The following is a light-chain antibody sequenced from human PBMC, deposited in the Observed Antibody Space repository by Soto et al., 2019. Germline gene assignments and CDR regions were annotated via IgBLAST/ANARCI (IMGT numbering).Light chain of an antibody. V-gene: IGKV3-20*01. CDR3: QNYGSSLVYT. J-gene: IGKJ2*01. Sequence: DIWLTQSPGALSLSPGERATLSCRSSRSISSSYLAWYQQKPGQAPWLLIYGASSRATGIPDRLSGSGSGTAFPLTITRLEPEDFAVYYCQNYGSSLVYTFGQGTRLETK. CDR2: GAS. CDR1: RSISSSY.